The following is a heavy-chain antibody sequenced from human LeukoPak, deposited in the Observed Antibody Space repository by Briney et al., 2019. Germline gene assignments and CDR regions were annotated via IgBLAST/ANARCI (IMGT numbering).Heavy chain of an antibody. CDR3: ATTARVGQN. V-gene: IGHV3-11*01. CDR2: IGKSGTDI. Sequence: GGSLRLSCAASGFTFRDYYMRWIREAPGKGLEWGSYIGKSGTDINYAEAVKGRFTFSRDNAKNSLFLQMDRLRADDTAVYYCATTARVGQNWGQGTLVTVSS. CDR1: GFTFRDYY. D-gene: IGHD3/OR15-3a*01. J-gene: IGHJ4*02.